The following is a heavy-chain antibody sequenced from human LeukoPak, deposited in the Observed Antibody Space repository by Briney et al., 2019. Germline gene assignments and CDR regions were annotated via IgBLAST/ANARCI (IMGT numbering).Heavy chain of an antibody. CDR3: ARVSVSETAAHDAFDI. CDR1: GYTFTGYY. D-gene: IGHD2-2*01. CDR2: INPNSGGT. V-gene: IGHV1-2*02. J-gene: IGHJ3*02. Sequence: GASVKVSCKASGYTFTGYYMHWVRQAPGQGLEWMGWINPNSGGTNYAQRFQGRVTMTRDTSISTAYMELSRLRSDDTAVYYCARVSVSETAAHDAFDIWGQGTMVTVSS.